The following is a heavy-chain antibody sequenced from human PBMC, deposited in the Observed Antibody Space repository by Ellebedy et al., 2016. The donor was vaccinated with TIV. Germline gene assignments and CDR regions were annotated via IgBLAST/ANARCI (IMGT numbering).Heavy chain of an antibody. CDR3: ARGRSWSRYYFDY. V-gene: IGHV4-34*01. Sequence: SETLSLTXAVYGGSFSGYYWSWIRQPPGKGLEWIGEINHSGSTNYNPSLKSRVTISVDRSKNQFSLKLSSVTAADTAVYYCARGRSWSRYYFDYWGQGTLVTVSS. CDR1: GGSFSGYY. J-gene: IGHJ4*02. D-gene: IGHD6-13*01. CDR2: INHSGST.